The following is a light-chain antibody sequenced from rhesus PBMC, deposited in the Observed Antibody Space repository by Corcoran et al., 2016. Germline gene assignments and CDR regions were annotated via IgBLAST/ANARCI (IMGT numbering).Light chain of an antibody. CDR3: QQYYSYPFT. J-gene: IGKJ3*01. V-gene: IGKV1-46*01. CDR2: SSS. CDR1: QSFSSS. Sequence: DIQMTQSPSSLSASVGDTVTITCRASQSFSSSLDWYQQQPGKAPKLLIYSSSSLQSGGPSRFSGSKTGTEFTLTISSLQPEDISSYYFQQYYSYPFTIGPGTKRDIK.